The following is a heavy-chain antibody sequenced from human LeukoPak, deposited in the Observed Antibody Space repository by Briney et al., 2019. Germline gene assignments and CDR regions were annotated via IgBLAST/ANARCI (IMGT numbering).Heavy chain of an antibody. CDR3: ARDGGSGSYSYYFDY. Sequence: GGSLRLSCAASGFTFSSFSMNWVRQAPGKGLEWVSSISGTSTYIYYADSMKGRFTISRDNAKNSLYLQMNSLRAEDTAVYYCARDGGSGSYSYYFDYWGQGSLVTVSS. J-gene: IGHJ4*02. CDR2: ISGTSTYI. CDR1: GFTFSSFS. D-gene: IGHD3-10*01. V-gene: IGHV3-21*01.